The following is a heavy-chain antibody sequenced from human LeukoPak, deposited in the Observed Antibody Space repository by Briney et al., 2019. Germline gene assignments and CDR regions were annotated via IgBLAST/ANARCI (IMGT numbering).Heavy chain of an antibody. CDR1: GFTVSSKY. J-gene: IGHJ4*02. V-gene: IGHV3-53*01. CDR2: LYSNGNT. Sequence: GGSLRLSCAASGFTVSSKYMSWVRQAPGKGLEWVSTLYSNGNTYYADSVKGRFTISRDNSKNTLSLQMNSLRAEDTAVYYCARGQAGSDYGDPDPLEYWGQGTLVTVSS. CDR3: ARGQAGSDYGDPDPLEY. D-gene: IGHD4-17*01.